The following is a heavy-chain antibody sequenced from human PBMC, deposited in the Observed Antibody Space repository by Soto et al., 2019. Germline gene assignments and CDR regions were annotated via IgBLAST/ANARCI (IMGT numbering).Heavy chain of an antibody. Sequence: EVQLVESGGGLVQPGGSLRLSCAASGFTLSGYWMSWVRQAPGKGLEWVANIKQDGSEIYYVDSVKGRFTISRDNAKNSLFLQMNSLRAEDTAVYYCLITTSAFDIWGQGTLDTVSS. V-gene: IGHV3-7*01. CDR1: GFTLSGYW. J-gene: IGHJ3*02. CDR2: IKQDGSEI. CDR3: LITTSAFDI. D-gene: IGHD4-4*01.